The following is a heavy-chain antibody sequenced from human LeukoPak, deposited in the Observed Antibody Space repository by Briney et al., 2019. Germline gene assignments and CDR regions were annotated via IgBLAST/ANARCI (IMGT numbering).Heavy chain of an antibody. J-gene: IGHJ2*01. D-gene: IGHD2-21*01. CDR2: FYTSGTP. CDR3: ARTQGWGSGHWYSDL. Sequence: SETLSLTCTVSGGSISRGSYFWSWIRQPAGKGLEWIGRFYTSGTPNYNPSLKSRGTISVDTSRNQFSLKLSSVTAPDTAVYYCARTQGWGSGHWYSDLWGRGTLVTVSS. CDR1: GGSISRGSYF. V-gene: IGHV4-61*02.